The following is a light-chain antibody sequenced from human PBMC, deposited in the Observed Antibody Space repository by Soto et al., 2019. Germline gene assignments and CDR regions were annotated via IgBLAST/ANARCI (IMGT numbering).Light chain of an antibody. CDR3: QQYGSSLMYT. Sequence: EIVLTQSPGTLSLSPGERATLSCRASQSVSSSYSAWYQQKPGQAPRLLIYGASSRATGIPDRFSGSGSGTDFTLTISRLEPEHFAAYYCQQYGSSLMYTFGQGTKLQIK. V-gene: IGKV3-20*01. J-gene: IGKJ2*01. CDR2: GAS. CDR1: QSVSSSY.